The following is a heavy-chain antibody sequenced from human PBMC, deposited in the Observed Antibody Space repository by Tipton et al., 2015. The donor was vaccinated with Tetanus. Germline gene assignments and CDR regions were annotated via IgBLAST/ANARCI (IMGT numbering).Heavy chain of an antibody. CDR2: IWYDGSDK. V-gene: IGHV3-33*06. CDR1: GFTFSSFG. D-gene: IGHD2-8*01. J-gene: IGHJ4*02. Sequence: SLRLSCAASGFTFSSFGMHWVRQAPGKGLEWVAVIWYDGSDKYYADSVRGRFTISRDNSKNTLYLQMNSLRVEDTAVYYCAKDPGCSNGVCYILDWGQGTLVTVSS. CDR3: AKDPGCSNGVCYILD.